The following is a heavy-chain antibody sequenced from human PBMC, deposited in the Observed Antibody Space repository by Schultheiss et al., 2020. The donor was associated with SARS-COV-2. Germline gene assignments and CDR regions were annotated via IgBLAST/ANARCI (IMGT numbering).Heavy chain of an antibody. V-gene: IGHV4-59*01. CDR1: GGSISSYY. Sequence: GSLRLSCTVSGGSISSYYWSWIRQPPGKGLEWIGYIYYSGSTNYNPSLKSRVTISVDTSKNQFSLKLSSVTAADTAVYYCARVYGGVDYWGQGTLVTVSS. D-gene: IGHD4-23*01. J-gene: IGHJ4*02. CDR2: IYYSGST. CDR3: ARVYGGVDY.